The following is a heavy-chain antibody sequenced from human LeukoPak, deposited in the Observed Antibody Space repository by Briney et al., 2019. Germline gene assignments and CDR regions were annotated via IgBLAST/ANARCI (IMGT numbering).Heavy chain of an antibody. D-gene: IGHD2-2*01. J-gene: IGHJ4*02. V-gene: IGHV3-21*01. Sequence: GGSLRLSCAASGFTFNNYNMTWVRQAPGKGLEWVSSISSSSNYIYYADSVKGRFTISRDNAKNSLYLQMNSLRAEDTAVYYCARDAGYCSSTSCYSRNFDSWGQGTLVTVSS. CDR2: ISSSSNYI. CDR1: GFTFNNYN. CDR3: ARDAGYCSSTSCYSRNFDS.